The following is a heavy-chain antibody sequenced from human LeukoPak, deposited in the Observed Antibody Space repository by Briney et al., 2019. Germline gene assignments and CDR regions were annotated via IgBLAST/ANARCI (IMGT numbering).Heavy chain of an antibody. J-gene: IGHJ4*02. CDR3: AKGMARYYDSSGYLPYYFDY. CDR2: ISGSGGST. CDR1: GFTFSSYA. V-gene: IGHV3-23*01. D-gene: IGHD3-22*01. Sequence: GGSLRLSCAASGFTFSSYAMSWVRQAPGKGLEWVSAISGSGGSTYYAASVKGRFTISRDNSKNTLYLQMNSLRAEDTAVYYCAKGMARYYDSSGYLPYYFDYWGQGTLVTVSS.